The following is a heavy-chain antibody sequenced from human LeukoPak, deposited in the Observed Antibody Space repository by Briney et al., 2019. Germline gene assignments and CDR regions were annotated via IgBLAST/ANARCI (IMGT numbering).Heavy chain of an antibody. CDR3: ARPPRLVDGYYFDY. CDR1: GGSISSSSYY. CDR2: IYYSGST. J-gene: IGHJ4*02. V-gene: IGHV4-39*01. Sequence: KPSETLSLTCTVSGGSISSSSYYWGWIRQPPGKVLEWIGSIYYSGSTYYNPSLKSRVTISVDTSKNQFSLKLSSVTAADTAVYYSARPPRLVDGYYFDYWGRGPLVTVSS. D-gene: IGHD6-19*01.